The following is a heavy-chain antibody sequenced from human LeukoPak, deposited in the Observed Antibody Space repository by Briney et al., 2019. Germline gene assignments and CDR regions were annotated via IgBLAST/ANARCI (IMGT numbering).Heavy chain of an antibody. Sequence: SETLSLTCAVSGYSISTGRYWGWIRQPPGKGLEWIGSIYQSGSTYYNPSLKSRVTISVDTSKNQFSLNLRSVTAADTAVYYRARSLGTAGIDYWGQGTLVTVSS. V-gene: IGHV4-38-2*01. CDR3: ARSLGTAGIDY. CDR1: GYSISTGRY. D-gene: IGHD1-1*01. J-gene: IGHJ4*02. CDR2: IYQSGST.